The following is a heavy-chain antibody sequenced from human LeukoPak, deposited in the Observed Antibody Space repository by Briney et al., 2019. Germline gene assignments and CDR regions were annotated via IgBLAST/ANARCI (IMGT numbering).Heavy chain of an antibody. D-gene: IGHD3-22*01. CDR1: GGSISSSSYY. CDR2: IYYSGST. V-gene: IGHV4-39*01. CDR3: ARLAIVVKRGPDYYYMDV. Sequence: NSSETLSLTCTVSGGSISSSSYYWGWIRQLPGKGLEWIGSIYYSGSTYYNPSLKSRVTISVDTSKNQFSLKLSSVTAAGTAVYYCARLAIVVKRGPDYYYMDVWGKGTTVTVSS. J-gene: IGHJ6*03.